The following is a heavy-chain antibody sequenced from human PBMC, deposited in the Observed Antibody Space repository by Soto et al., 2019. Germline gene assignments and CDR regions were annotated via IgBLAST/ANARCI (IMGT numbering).Heavy chain of an antibody. J-gene: IGHJ4*02. CDR1: GGSISSSSYY. V-gene: IGHV4-39*01. Sequence: XETLSLTCTVSGGSISSSSYYWGWIRQPPGKGLEWIGSIYYSGSTYYNPSLKSRVTISVDTSKNQFSLKLSSVTAADTAVYYCASGFNSNYGTYFDYWGQGTLVTVSS. D-gene: IGHD4-4*01. CDR2: IYYSGST. CDR3: ASGFNSNYGTYFDY.